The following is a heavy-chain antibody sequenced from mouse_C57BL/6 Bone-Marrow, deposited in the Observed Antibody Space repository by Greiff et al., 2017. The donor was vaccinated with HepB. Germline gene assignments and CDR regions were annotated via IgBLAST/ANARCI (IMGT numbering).Heavy chain of an antibody. Sequence: EVQGVESGGGLVQPKGSLKLSCAASGFSFNTYAMNWVRQAPGKGLEWVARIRSKSNNYATYYADSAKDRLTISRDDSESMLYLQMNNLKTEDTAMYYCVRQGLLRLFPYWGQGTLVTVSA. CDR3: VRQGLLRLFPY. CDR1: GFSFNTYA. J-gene: IGHJ3*01. CDR2: IRSKSNNYAT. D-gene: IGHD1-1*01. V-gene: IGHV10-1*01.